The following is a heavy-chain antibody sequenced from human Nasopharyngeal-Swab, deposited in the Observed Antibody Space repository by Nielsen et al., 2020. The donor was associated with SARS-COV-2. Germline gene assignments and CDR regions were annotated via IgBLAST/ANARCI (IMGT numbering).Heavy chain of an antibody. CDR2: ISFDGNEK. D-gene: IGHD3-3*01. CDR1: KFTFNFYN. V-gene: IGHV3-30*04. CDR3: ARDPRVPISGVDDGLNAFDL. J-gene: IGHJ3*01. Sequence: GESLKISCEGSKFTFNFYNIHWVRQAPGEGLEWVAFISFDGNEKDYTDSVKGRFTISRDNSRDMVYLQINSLRTEDTAVYYCARDPRVPISGVDDGLNAFDLWGQGTRVTVSS.